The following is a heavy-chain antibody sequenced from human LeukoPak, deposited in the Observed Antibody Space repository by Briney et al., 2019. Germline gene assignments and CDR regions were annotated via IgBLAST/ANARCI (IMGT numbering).Heavy chain of an antibody. D-gene: IGHD2-21*02. CDR3: AKGIVVVTATPFDY. CDR1: GFTFSSYA. CDR2: ISGSGGST. V-gene: IGHV3-23*01. Sequence: GGSLRLSCAASGFTFSSYAMSWVRQAPGKGLEWVSAISGSGGSTYYADSVKGRFTISRDNSKNTLHLQMNSLRAEDTAVYYCAKGIVVVTATPFDYWGQGTLVTVSS. J-gene: IGHJ4*02.